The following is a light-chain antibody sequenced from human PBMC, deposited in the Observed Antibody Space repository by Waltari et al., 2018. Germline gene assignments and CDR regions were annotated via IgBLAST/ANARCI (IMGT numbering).Light chain of an antibody. CDR1: QNINSW. V-gene: IGKV1-5*03. CDR2: KAS. CDR3: QHYNNYSPWT. J-gene: IGKJ1*01. Sequence: DIQMTQSPSTLSASVGDRVTITCRTSQNINSWLAWYQQKPGKAPKLLIYKASSLESGVPSRFSGSGSGTEFTLTITSLQPDDFATYFCQHYNNYSPWTFGQGIKVEVK.